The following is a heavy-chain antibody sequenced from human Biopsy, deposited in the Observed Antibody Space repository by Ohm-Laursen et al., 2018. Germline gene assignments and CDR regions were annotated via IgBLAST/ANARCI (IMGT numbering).Heavy chain of an antibody. J-gene: IGHJ5*02. CDR2: IFYRGST. V-gene: IGHV4-39*01. D-gene: IGHD3-22*01. Sequence: LETLSLTCTVSGGSISNNNYYWGWIRQPPGKGLERIGSIFYRGSTHYKPSLKSRVNISVDTSKNQFSLKLNSVTAADTAVYYCARDYDTSGYYYVSWGQGTLVTVSS. CDR1: GGSISNNNYY. CDR3: ARDYDTSGYYYVS.